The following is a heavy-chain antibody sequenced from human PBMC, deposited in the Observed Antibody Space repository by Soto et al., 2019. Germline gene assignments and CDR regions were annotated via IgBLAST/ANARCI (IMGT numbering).Heavy chain of an antibody. Sequence: GGSLRLSCAASGFTFSSYAMHWVRQAPGKGLEWVAVISYDGSNKYYADSVKGRFTTSRDNSKNTLYLQMNSLRAEDTAVYYCARGEWELLLAHRKFHDYWGQGTLVTVSS. V-gene: IGHV3-30-3*01. D-gene: IGHD1-26*01. CDR1: GFTFSSYA. J-gene: IGHJ4*02. CDR2: ISYDGSNK. CDR3: ARGEWELLLAHRKFHDY.